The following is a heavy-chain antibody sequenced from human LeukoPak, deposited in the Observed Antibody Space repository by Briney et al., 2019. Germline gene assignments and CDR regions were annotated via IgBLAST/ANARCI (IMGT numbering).Heavy chain of an antibody. J-gene: IGHJ4*02. CDR1: GFTFGTTG. D-gene: IGHD6-19*01. CDR3: AKEGKLQVAGVFEY. Sequence: PGGSLRLSCLASGFTFGTTGVHWVRQAPGKGLEWVAFIRNDGSQTYYIDSVRGRFTISRDHSKNTLSLQMNSLRGEDTAVYYCAKEGKLQVAGVFEYWGQGTLVTVSS. V-gene: IGHV3-30*02. CDR2: IRNDGSQT.